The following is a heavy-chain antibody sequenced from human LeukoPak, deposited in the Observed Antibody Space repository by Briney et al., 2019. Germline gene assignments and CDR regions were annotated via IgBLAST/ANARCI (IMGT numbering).Heavy chain of an antibody. V-gene: IGHV4-59*01. J-gene: IGHJ3*02. CDR1: GGSISSYY. CDR3: ARDRYCGGDCTPGAFDI. CDR2: IYYSGST. D-gene: IGHD2-21*02. Sequence: SETLSLTCTVSGGSISSYYWSWIRQPPGKGLEWIGYIYYSGSTNYNPSLKSRVTISVDTSKNQFSLKLCSVTAADTAVYYCARDRYCGGDCTPGAFDIWGQGTMVTVSS.